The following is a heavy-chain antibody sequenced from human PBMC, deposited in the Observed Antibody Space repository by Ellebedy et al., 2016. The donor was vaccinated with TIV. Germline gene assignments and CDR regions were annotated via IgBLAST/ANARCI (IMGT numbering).Heavy chain of an antibody. D-gene: IGHD1-26*01. CDR3: ARDKGATAFDI. Sequence: MPSETLSLTCTVSGYSISSGYFWGWIRQPPGKGLEWIGSINHRGNTYYIPSLRSQVTISLDTSKNQFSLQLSSVTAADTAVYYCARDKGATAFDIWGQGTMVTVSS. CDR2: INHRGNT. J-gene: IGHJ3*02. V-gene: IGHV4-38-2*02. CDR1: GYSISSGYF.